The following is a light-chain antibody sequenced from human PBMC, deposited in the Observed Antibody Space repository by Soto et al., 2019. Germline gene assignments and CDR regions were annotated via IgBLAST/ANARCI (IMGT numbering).Light chain of an antibody. Sequence: QSALTQPASVSGSPGRSITISCTGTSSDVGSYNLVSWYQQHPGQAPKLMIYEGSKRPSGVSNRFSGSKSGNTASLTISGLQAEDEADYYCCSYAGSRVFGGGTKLTVL. CDR3: CSYAGSRV. CDR2: EGS. CDR1: SSDVGSYNL. V-gene: IGLV2-23*01. J-gene: IGLJ2*01.